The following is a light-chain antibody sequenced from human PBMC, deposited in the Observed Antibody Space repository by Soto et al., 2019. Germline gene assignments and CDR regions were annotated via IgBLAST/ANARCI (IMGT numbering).Light chain of an antibody. Sequence: QSVLTQSPSASASLGASVKLTCTLSSRHNTNAIAWHQQQPKKGPRCLMKVNSDGSHFKGDGIPDRFSGYSSGAERYLTISRLQSEDEADYACQACATGIHIFGGGTKVTVL. V-gene: IGLV4-69*01. CDR1: SRHNTNA. J-gene: IGLJ2*01. CDR2: VNSDGSH. CDR3: QACATGIHI.